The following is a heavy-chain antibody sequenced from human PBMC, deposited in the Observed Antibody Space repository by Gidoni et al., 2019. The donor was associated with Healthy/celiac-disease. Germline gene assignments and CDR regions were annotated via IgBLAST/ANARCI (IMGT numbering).Heavy chain of an antibody. V-gene: IGHV3-7*03. CDR2: IKQDGSEK. CDR3: ARDDGYYAYVWGSYFPLYFDY. Sequence: EVQLVESGGGLVQPGGSLSLSCAASGFTFSSYWMSWPRQAPGKGLEWVANIKQDGSEKYYVDSVKGRFTISRDNAKNSLYLQMNSLRAEDTAVYYCARDDGYYAYVWGSYFPLYFDYWGQGTLVTVSS. J-gene: IGHJ4*02. CDR1: GFTFSSYW. D-gene: IGHD3-16*01.